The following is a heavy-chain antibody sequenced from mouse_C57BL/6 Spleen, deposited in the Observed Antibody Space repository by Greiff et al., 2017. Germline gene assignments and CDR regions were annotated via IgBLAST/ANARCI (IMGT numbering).Heavy chain of an antibody. CDR1: GYTFTSYW. V-gene: IGHV1-52*01. Sequence: QVQLQQPGAELVRPGSSVKLSCKASGYTFTSYWMHWVKQRPIQGLEWIVNIDPSDSETHYNQKFKDKATLTVDKSSSTAYMQLSSLTSEDSAVYYCARSGDYDWFAYWGQGTLVTVSA. J-gene: IGHJ3*01. CDR3: ARSGDYDWFAY. CDR2: IDPSDSET. D-gene: IGHD2-4*01.